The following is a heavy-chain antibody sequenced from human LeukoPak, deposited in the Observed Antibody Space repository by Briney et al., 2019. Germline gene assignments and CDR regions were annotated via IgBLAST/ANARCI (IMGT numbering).Heavy chain of an antibody. CDR3: ASDMEIAAAGTPDY. J-gene: IGHJ4*02. CDR2: INSDGSTT. Sequence: GGSLRLSCAASGFTFSSYWMHWVRQAPGRGLVWVSRINSDGSTTNYADSVKGRFSISRDNAKNTLYLQMNSLRAADTAVYYCASDMEIAAAGTPDYWGQGTLVTVSS. V-gene: IGHV3-74*01. CDR1: GFTFSSYW. D-gene: IGHD6-13*01.